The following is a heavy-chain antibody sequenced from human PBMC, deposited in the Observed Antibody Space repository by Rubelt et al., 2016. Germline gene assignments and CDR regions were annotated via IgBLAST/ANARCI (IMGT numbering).Heavy chain of an antibody. V-gene: IGHV3-15*01. Sequence: GSLRLSCAASGFTISSDALHWVRQAPGRGLEWVGRINTKTGGATTDYAAPVKGRVTISRDDSRNTLDLQMNSLKTEDTAVYFCATYGSGAFYSWGQGTLVTVSS. CDR3: ATYGSGAFYS. CDR2: INTKTGGATT. CDR1: GFTISSDA. J-gene: IGHJ4*02. D-gene: IGHD2-8*02.